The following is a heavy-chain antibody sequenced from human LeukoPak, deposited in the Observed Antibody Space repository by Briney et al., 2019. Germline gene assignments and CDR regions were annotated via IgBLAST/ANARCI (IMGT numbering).Heavy chain of an antibody. V-gene: IGHV4-59*01. Sequence: SETLSLTCTVSGGGSISSYYWSWIRQPPGKGLEWIAYIHYSGSTNYNPSLKSRVTISVDMSKNQFSLKLSSVTAADTAVYYCAREVVVVPTAIAFDIWGQGTMVTVSS. CDR2: IHYSGST. CDR3: AREVVVVPTAIAFDI. J-gene: IGHJ3*02. D-gene: IGHD2-2*01. CDR1: GGGSISSYY.